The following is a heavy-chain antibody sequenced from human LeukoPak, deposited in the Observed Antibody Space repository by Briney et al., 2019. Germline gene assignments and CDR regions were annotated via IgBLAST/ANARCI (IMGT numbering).Heavy chain of an antibody. D-gene: IGHD3-10*01. Sequence: SVKVSCKASGYTFTGYYMHWVRQAPGQGLEWMGWINPNSGGTNYAQKFQGRVTMTRDTSISTAYMELSRLRSDDTAVYYCARSDYGSGSYRFDYWGQGTLVTVSS. J-gene: IGHJ4*02. CDR3: ARSDYGSGSYRFDY. V-gene: IGHV1-2*02. CDR2: INPNSGGT. CDR1: GYTFTGYY.